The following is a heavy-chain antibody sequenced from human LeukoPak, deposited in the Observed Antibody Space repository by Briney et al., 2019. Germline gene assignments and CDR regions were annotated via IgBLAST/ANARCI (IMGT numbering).Heavy chain of an antibody. CDR1: GGSFSGYY. J-gene: IGHJ4*02. Sequence: SSETLSLTCAVYGGSFSGYYWSGIRQPPGKGLEWIGEINHSGSTNYNPSLKSRVTTSVDTSKNQFALRLSSVTAADTAVYYCARVRATGAHDCWGQGTLVTVSS. CDR2: INHSGST. D-gene: IGHD1-14*01. CDR3: ARVRATGAHDC. V-gene: IGHV4-34*01.